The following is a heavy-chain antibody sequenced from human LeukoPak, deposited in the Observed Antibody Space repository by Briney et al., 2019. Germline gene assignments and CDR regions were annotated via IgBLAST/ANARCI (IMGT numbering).Heavy chain of an antibody. Sequence: GSLRLSCAASGFTFSSYAMSWVRQAPGKGLEWVSAISGSGGSTYYADSVKGRFTISRDNSKNTLYLQMNSLRAEDTAVYYCAKIEAAAGQTDYWGQGTLVTVSS. J-gene: IGHJ4*02. CDR2: ISGSGGST. D-gene: IGHD6-13*01. V-gene: IGHV3-23*01. CDR3: AKIEAAAGQTDY. CDR1: GFTFSSYA.